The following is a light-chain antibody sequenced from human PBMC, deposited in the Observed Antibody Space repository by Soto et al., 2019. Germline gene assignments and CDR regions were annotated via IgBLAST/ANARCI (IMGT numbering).Light chain of an antibody. CDR3: QQYNSYSGT. CDR2: DAS. V-gene: IGKV1-5*01. J-gene: IGKJ1*01. CDR1: QSISSW. Sequence: DIQMPQSPSTLSASVGDRVTITCRASQSISSWLAWYQQKPGKAPKLLIYDASSLEIGVPSRVSGSGSGTDFTLTISCLQPYGFETYYCQQYNSYSGTFGQGTKVEIK.